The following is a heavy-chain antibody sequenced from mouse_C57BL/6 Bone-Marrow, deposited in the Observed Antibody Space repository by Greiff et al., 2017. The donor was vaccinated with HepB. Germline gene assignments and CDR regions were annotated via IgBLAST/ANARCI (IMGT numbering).Heavy chain of an antibody. CDR3: ARCDTTLVAPFDY. CDR2: IYPRDGST. Sequence: VKLMESDAELVKPGASVKISCKVSGYTFTDHTIHWMKQRPEQGLEWIGYIYPRDGSTKYNEKFKGKTTLTADKSSSTAYMQLNSLTSEDSAIYFCARCDTTLVAPFDYWGQGTTLTVSS. CDR1: GYTFTDHT. V-gene: IGHV1-78*01. D-gene: IGHD1-1*01. J-gene: IGHJ2*01.